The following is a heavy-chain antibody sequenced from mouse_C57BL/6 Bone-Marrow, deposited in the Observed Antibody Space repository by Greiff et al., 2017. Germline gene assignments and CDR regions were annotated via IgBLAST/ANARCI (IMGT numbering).Heavy chain of an antibody. CDR2: INPGSGGT. Sequence: QVQLKESGAELVRPGTSVKVSCKASGYAFTNYLIEWVKQRPGQGLEWIGVINPGSGGTNYNEKLKGKATLTADKSSSTAYMQLSSLTSEDSAVYFCARREDGAFDYWGQGTTLTVSS. J-gene: IGHJ2*01. CDR3: ARREDGAFDY. V-gene: IGHV1-54*01. CDR1: GYAFTNYL.